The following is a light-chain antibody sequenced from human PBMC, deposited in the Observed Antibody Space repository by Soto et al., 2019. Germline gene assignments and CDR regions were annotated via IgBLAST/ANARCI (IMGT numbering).Light chain of an antibody. CDR3: QQYGSSPPKLT. J-gene: IGKJ4*01. Sequence: EIVLTQSPGTLSLSPGEKATLSCRASQSVSSSYLAWYQQKPGQAPRLLIYGASSRATGTPDRFSGSGSGTDFTLTISRLEPEDFAVYYCQQYGSSPPKLTFGGGTKVDIK. CDR2: GAS. V-gene: IGKV3-20*01. CDR1: QSVSSSY.